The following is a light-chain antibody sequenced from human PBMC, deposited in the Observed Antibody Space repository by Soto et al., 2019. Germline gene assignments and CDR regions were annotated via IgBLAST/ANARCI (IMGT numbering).Light chain of an antibody. CDR3: CSYAGSFTFL. CDR2: DVP. Sequence: QSALTQPRSVSGSPGQSVTISCTGTSSDVGGYNYVSWYQQHPGKAPKVMIYDVPKRPSGVPDRISGSKSGNTASLTISGLQAEDEADYYCCSYAGSFTFLFGGGTKLTVL. CDR1: SSDVGGYNY. J-gene: IGLJ2*01. V-gene: IGLV2-11*01.